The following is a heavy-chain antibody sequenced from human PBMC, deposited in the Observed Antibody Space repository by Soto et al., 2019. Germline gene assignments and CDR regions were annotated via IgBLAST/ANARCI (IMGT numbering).Heavy chain of an antibody. D-gene: IGHD6-6*01. CDR2: IYYSGST. J-gene: IGHJ4*02. CDR3: ARAEAEYSSSPNTVGFDY. Sequence: QVQLQESGPGLVKPSQTLSLTCTVSGGSISSGGYYWSWIRQHPGKGLEWIGYIYYSGSTYYNPSLKSRVTISVDTSKNQFSLKLSSVTAADTAVYYCARAEAEYSSSPNTVGFDYWGQGTLVTVSS. V-gene: IGHV4-31*03. CDR1: GGSISSGGYY.